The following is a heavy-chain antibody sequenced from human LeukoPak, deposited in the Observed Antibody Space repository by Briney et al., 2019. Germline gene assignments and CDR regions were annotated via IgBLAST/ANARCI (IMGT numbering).Heavy chain of an antibody. V-gene: IGHV3-23*01. D-gene: IGHD3-22*01. J-gene: IGHJ3*01. Sequence: GGSLRLSCAASGFTFSSYSMSWVRQAPGKGLEWVSAISGSGGSTYYADSVKGRFTISGDNSKNTLYLQMNSLRAEDTAVYYCAKYYDSSGYYWGQGTMVTVSS. CDR2: ISGSGGST. CDR1: GFTFSSYS. CDR3: AKYYDSSGYY.